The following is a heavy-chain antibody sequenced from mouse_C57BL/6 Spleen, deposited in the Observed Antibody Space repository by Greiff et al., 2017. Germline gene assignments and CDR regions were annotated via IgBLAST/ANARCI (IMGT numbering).Heavy chain of an antibody. CDR1: GYTFTSYW. CDR2: INPSSGYT. D-gene: IGHD1-1*01. CDR3: ARWVTTVVEDYAMDY. Sequence: VQVVESGAELAKPGASVKLSCKASGYTFTSYWMHWVKQRPGQGLEWIGYINPSSGYTKYNQKFKDKATLTADKSSSTAYMQLSSLTYEDSAVYYCARWVTTVVEDYAMDYWGQGTSVTVSS. J-gene: IGHJ4*01. V-gene: IGHV1-7*01.